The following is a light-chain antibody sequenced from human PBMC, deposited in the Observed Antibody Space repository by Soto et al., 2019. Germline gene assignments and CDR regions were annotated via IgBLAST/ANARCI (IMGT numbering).Light chain of an antibody. CDR2: DAS. V-gene: IGKV1-33*01. J-gene: IGKJ4*01. CDR3: QQYDNLLALT. Sequence: DIQMTQSPSSLSASVGDRVTIACQASQDISKYLNWYQFRPGQAPNLLIYDASNLETGVPSRFGGSGSGTHFTLTIISLQPEDVATYYCQQYDNLLALTFGGGTKVQIK. CDR1: QDISKY.